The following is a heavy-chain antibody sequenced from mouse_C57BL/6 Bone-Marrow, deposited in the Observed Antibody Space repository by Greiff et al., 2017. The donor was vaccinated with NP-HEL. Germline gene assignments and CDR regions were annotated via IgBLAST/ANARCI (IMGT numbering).Heavy chain of an antibody. J-gene: IGHJ3*01. Sequence: EVMLVESEGGLVQPGSSMKLSCTASGFTFSDYYMAWVRQVPEKGLEWVANINYDGSSTYYLDSLKSRFIISRDNAKNILYLQMSSLKSEDTATYYCARSGPRAWFAYWGQGTLVTVSA. V-gene: IGHV5-16*01. CDR2: INYDGSST. CDR3: ARSGPRAWFAY. CDR1: GFTFSDYY. D-gene: IGHD1-3*01.